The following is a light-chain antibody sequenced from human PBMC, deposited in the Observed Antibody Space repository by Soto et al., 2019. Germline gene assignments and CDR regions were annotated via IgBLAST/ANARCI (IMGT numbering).Light chain of an antibody. CDR1: QSVSSSY. Sequence: EIVLTQSPGTLSLSPGERATLSCRASQSVSSSYLAWYQQKPGQAPRVLIYGASSRATGIPDRFSGSGSGTDFTLTISRLEPEDFAVYYCQQYGSSPMYTVGQGPKLEIK. CDR2: GAS. J-gene: IGKJ2*01. V-gene: IGKV3-20*01. CDR3: QQYGSSPMYT.